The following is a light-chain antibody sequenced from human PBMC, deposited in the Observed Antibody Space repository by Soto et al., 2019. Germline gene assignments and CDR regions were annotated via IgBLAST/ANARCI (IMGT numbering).Light chain of an antibody. J-gene: IGLJ2*01. Sequence: QSALTQPASVSGSPGQSITISCAGTGGDIGAYNYVSWYQQHPGKAPKLMIYEVTNRPSGVSFRFSGSKSGNTASLTISGLQAEDEADYYCSSYTAINTVTFGGGTKLTVL. CDR2: EVT. CDR3: SSYTAINTVT. CDR1: GGDIGAYNY. V-gene: IGLV2-14*01.